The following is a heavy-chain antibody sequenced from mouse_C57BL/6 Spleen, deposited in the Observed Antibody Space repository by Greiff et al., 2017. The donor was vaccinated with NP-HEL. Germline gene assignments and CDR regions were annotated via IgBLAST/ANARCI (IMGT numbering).Heavy chain of an antibody. J-gene: IGHJ2*01. CDR3: ARVTVTGNYFDY. D-gene: IGHD4-1*01. CDR1: GYTFTSYW. Sequence: VKLQQPGAELVRPGSSVKLSCKASGYTFTSYWMHWVKQRPIQGLEWIGNIDPSDSETHYNQKFKDKATLTVDKSSSTAYMQLSSLTSEDSAVYYCARVTVTGNYFDYWGQGTTLTVSS. V-gene: IGHV1-52*01. CDR2: IDPSDSET.